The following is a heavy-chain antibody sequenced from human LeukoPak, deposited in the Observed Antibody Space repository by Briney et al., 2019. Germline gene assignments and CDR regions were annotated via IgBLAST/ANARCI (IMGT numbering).Heavy chain of an antibody. V-gene: IGHV1-46*01. Sequence: ASVKVSCKASGYTFTSYYMHWVRQAPGQGLEWMGIINPSGGSTSYAQKFQGRVTMTEDTSTDTSYMELSSLRSDDTAVFYCAGLVGGDRFDYWGQGTLVTVSS. CDR3: AGLVGGDRFDY. D-gene: IGHD2-21*02. CDR2: INPSGGST. CDR1: GYTFTSYY. J-gene: IGHJ4*02.